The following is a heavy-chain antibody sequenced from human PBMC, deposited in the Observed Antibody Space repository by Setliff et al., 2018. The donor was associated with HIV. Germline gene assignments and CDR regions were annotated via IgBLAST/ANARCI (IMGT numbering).Heavy chain of an antibody. Sequence: SVKVSCKASGGTFSSYAISWVRQTPGQGLEWMGGIIPIFDAPHYAQKFQDRVTITTDESTSTAYMEVSSLRSEDTAVYYCVRDRRRDDYNVDSYYYYYMDVWGKGTTVTVSS. V-gene: IGHV1-69*05. D-gene: IGHD4-4*01. J-gene: IGHJ6*03. CDR3: VRDRRRDDYNVDSYYYYYMDV. CDR1: GGTFSSYA. CDR2: IIPIFDAP.